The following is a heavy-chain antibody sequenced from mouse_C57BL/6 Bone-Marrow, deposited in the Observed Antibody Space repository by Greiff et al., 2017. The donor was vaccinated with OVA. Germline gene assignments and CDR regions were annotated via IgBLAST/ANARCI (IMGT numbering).Heavy chain of an antibody. CDR3: ARNSYSNPWFAY. D-gene: IGHD2-5*01. Sequence: QVHVKQSGPGLVQPSQSLSITCTVSGFSLTSYGVLWVRQSPGKGLEWLGVIWSGGSTDYNAAFISRLSISKDNSKSQVFFKMTSLQADDTAIYSCARNSYSNPWFAYWGQGTLVTVSA. J-gene: IGHJ3*01. CDR2: IWSGGST. V-gene: IGHV2-2*01. CDR1: GFSLTSYG.